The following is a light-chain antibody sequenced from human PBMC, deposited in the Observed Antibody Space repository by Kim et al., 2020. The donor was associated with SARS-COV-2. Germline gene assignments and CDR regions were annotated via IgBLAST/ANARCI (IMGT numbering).Light chain of an antibody. CDR3: AAWDDSLSGYV. J-gene: IGLJ1*01. CDR1: SSNIGSNY. CDR2: RND. Sequence: GERVTISLSGGSSNIGSNYVYWYQQLPGMAPKLFIYRNDQRPSGVPDRISGSKSDTSASLAISGLRSEDEAEYYCAAWDDSLSGYVFGTGTKVTVL. V-gene: IGLV1-47*01.